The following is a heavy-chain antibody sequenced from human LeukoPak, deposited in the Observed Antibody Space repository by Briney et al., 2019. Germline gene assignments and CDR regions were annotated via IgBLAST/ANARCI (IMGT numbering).Heavy chain of an antibody. CDR3: AKERPGYSYGWIAFDI. CDR1: GFTFSTNG. CDR2: ITASGGST. D-gene: IGHD5-18*01. V-gene: IGHV3-23*01. J-gene: IGHJ3*02. Sequence: PGGSLRLSCAASGFTFSTNGMNWVRQAPGKGLEWVSGITASGGSTYYAESVKGRFTMPRDNSKNTLYLQMNSLRAEDTALYYCAKERPGYSYGWIAFDIWGQGTMVTVSS.